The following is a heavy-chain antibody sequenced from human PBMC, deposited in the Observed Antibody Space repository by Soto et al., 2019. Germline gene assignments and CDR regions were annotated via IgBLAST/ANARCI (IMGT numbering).Heavy chain of an antibody. D-gene: IGHD3-9*01. CDR1: DDSINSDKYY. J-gene: IGHJ4*02. V-gene: IGHV4-39*01. CDR3: ARLEGLATISYYFDF. Sequence: QLQLQESGPGLVKPSETLSLTCSVSDDSINSDKYYWGWIRQPPGKGLEWIGSIHYRGNAYYNPSLQTRVTISLEKSKSQFSLKLNSVTSSDSAVYFCARLEGLATISYYFDFWGPGALVTVSS. CDR2: IHYRGNA.